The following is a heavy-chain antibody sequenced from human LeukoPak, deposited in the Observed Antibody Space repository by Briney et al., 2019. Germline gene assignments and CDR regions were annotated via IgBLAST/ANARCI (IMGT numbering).Heavy chain of an antibody. CDR2: ISYSGNT. V-gene: IGHV4-59*08. CDR1: GGSINSYY. CDR3: ARYLAAGYFDL. D-gene: IGHD6-25*01. Sequence: SETLSLTCSVSGGSINSYYWNWIRQPPGKGLEWIASISYSGNTHYNPSLESRVTISVDTSKNQFSLKLSSVTAADTAVYYCARYLAAGYFDLWGRGTLVTVSS. J-gene: IGHJ2*01.